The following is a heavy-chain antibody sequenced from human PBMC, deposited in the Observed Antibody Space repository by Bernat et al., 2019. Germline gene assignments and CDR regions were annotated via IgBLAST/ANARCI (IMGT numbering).Heavy chain of an antibody. CDR2: ISHDRNTL. CDR1: GFTFSSFG. V-gene: IGHV3-30*18. D-gene: IGHD6-19*01. Sequence: QVHLVESGGGVVQPGRSLRLSFAASGFTFSSFGMHWVRPAPGKGLEWVAAISHDRNTLYYADSVKGRFTISTDDSKNTLYLQLDSLRAEDTAMYYCAKDSLYSSGWYGVGDWGQGTLVTVAS. J-gene: IGHJ4*02. CDR3: AKDSLYSSGWYGVGD.